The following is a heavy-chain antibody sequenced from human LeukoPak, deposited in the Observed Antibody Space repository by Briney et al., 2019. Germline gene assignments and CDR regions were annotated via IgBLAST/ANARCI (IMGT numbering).Heavy chain of an antibody. CDR2: IYYSGST. Sequence: PSETLSLTCSVSGGSISSYYWSWIRQPPGKGLEWIGYIYYSGSTNYNPSLKSRVTISVDTSKNQFSLKLSSVTAADTAVYYCARGRKWEPGLYYYYYMDVWGKGTTVTISS. V-gene: IGHV4-59*01. CDR3: ARGRKWEPGLYYYYYMDV. CDR1: GGSISSYY. J-gene: IGHJ6*03. D-gene: IGHD1-26*01.